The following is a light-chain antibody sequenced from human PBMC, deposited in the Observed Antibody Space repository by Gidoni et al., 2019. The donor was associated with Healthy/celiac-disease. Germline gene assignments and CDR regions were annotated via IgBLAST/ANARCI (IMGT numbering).Light chain of an antibody. V-gene: IGLV3-25*03. CDR3: QSADSSGTYV. Sequence: SDELTQPPSVPVPPRQTARITCSGDSVPKQYAYWSQQKPGQAPVLVIYKDSERPSVIPERFSGSSSGTTVTLTISGVQAEYEADYYCQSADSSGTYVFGTGTKVTVL. J-gene: IGLJ1*01. CDR1: SVPKQY. CDR2: KDS.